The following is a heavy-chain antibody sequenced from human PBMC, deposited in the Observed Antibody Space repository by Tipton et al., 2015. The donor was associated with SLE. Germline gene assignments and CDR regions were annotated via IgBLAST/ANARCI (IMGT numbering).Heavy chain of an antibody. V-gene: IGHV4-59*08. CDR3: ARGMVTWRGAIVGVDV. Sequence: TLSLTCSVSAGSISKNYWIWIRQPPGKGLEWIGYIYYGGGTNYNPSLKSRVTMSEDTAKNQFSLKLTSVTAGDTAVYYCARGMVTWRGAIVGVDVWGQGTTVNVSS. D-gene: IGHD2-21*02. CDR2: IYYGGGT. CDR1: AGSISKNY. J-gene: IGHJ6*02.